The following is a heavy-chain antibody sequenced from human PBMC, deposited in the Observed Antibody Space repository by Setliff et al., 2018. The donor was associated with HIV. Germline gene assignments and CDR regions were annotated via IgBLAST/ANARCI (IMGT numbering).Heavy chain of an antibody. J-gene: IGHJ4*02. V-gene: IGHV3-7*01. Sequence: GGSLRLSCAGSGFTFSNYWMNWVRQAPGKGLEWVANIKEDGSEKYYVDSVKGRFTISRDNAKNSLYLQMNSLRAEDTAVYYCARDVLAYYYDSSGYSYFDYWGQGTLDTVSS. CDR1: GFTFSNYW. CDR3: ARDVLAYYYDSSGYSYFDY. D-gene: IGHD3-22*01. CDR2: IKEDGSEK.